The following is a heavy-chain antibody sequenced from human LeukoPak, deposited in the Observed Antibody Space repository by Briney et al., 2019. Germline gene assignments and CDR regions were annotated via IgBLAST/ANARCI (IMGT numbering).Heavy chain of an antibody. CDR2: INPNSGGT. CDR1: GYTFTGYY. CDR3: ATPTGILWFGELLI. J-gene: IGHJ4*02. D-gene: IGHD3-10*01. Sequence: GASVKVSCKASGYTFTGYYMHWVRQAPGQGLEWMGWINPNSGGTNYAQKFQGRVTMTRDTSISTAYMELSRLRSDDTAVYYCATPTGILWFGELLIWGQGTLVTVSS. V-gene: IGHV1-2*02.